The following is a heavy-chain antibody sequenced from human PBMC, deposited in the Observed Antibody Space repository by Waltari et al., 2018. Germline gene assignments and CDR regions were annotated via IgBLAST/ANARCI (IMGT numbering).Heavy chain of an antibody. Sequence: QLQLRQSGPGLMKPSQTLSLTCAISGDNVSRNGAAWNWIRQSPSRGLEWLGRAYYRSTWSNDYAESVKGRITIYPDTSKNQFSLQLNSVTPEDTAVYYCASGRDSAFDVWGQGTLVTVSS. J-gene: IGHJ3*01. CDR3: ASGRDSAFDV. D-gene: IGHD3-10*01. V-gene: IGHV6-1*01. CDR1: GDNVSRNGAA. CDR2: AYYRSTWSN.